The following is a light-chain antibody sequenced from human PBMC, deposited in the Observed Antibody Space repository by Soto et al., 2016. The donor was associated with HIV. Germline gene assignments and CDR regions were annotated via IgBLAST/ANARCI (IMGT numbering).Light chain of an antibody. J-gene: IGLJ1*01. CDR3: NSRDSSDNHNYV. CDR1: SLRNYY. V-gene: IGLV3-19*01. Sequence: SSELTQDTAVSVALGQTVRITCQGDSLRNYYASWYQQKPGQAPVLVIYGKNNRPSGIPDRFSGSNSANTASLTITGAQAEDEADYYCNSRDSSDNHNYVFGTGTKVTVL. CDR2: GKN.